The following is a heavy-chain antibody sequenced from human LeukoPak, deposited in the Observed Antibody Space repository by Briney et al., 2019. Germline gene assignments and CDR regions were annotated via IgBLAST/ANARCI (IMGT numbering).Heavy chain of an antibody. Sequence: GSSVKVSCKASGGTFSSYGLSWVRQAPGQGLEWMGGIIPLLDTTNYAQKFQGRVTITADKFTSTAYMELSSLRSEDTAVYYCARRYSYGLHDAFDIWGQGTMVTVSS. J-gene: IGHJ3*02. D-gene: IGHD5-18*01. CDR1: GGTFSSYG. CDR3: ARRYSYGLHDAFDI. V-gene: IGHV1-69*06. CDR2: IIPLLDTT.